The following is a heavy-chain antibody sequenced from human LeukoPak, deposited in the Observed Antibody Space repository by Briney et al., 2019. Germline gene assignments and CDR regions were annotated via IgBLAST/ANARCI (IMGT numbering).Heavy chain of an antibody. CDR1: GFTFSSYS. V-gene: IGHV3-21*01. CDR3: ARDTDYGRGGGYFDY. CDR2: ISSSSYI. J-gene: IGHJ4*02. Sequence: GGSLRLSCAASGFTFSSYSMNWVRQAPGKGLEWVSSISSSSYIYYADSVKGRFTISRDNAKNSLYLQMNSLRAEDTAVYYCARDTDYGRGGGYFDYWGQGTLVTVSS. D-gene: IGHD4-17*01.